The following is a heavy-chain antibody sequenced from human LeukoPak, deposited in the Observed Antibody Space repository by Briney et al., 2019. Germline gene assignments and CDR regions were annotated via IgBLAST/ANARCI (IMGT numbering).Heavy chain of an antibody. J-gene: IGHJ4*02. CDR1: GGSISSGDYY. CDR3: AGQYYYGSGSPY. Sequence: SQTLSLTCTVSGGSISSGDYYWSWIRQPPGKGLEWIGYIYYSGSTYYNPSLKGRVTLSVDTSENQFSLKLSSVTAADTAVYYCAGQYYYGSGSPYWGQGTLVTVSS. CDR2: IYYSGST. V-gene: IGHV4-30-4*08. D-gene: IGHD3-10*01.